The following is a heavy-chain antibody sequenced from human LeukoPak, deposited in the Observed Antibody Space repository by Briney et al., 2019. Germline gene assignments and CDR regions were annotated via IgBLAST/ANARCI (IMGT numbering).Heavy chain of an antibody. Sequence: PGGSLRLSCAASGFTFNNNDMHWVRQAPGKGLEWVAFIRYDGSNKYYADSVKGRFTISRDNSENTLYLQMNSLRTEDTAIYHCAKDEIQGVVGTGPGYWGQGTLVTVSS. CDR3: AKDEIQGVVGTGPGY. CDR2: IRYDGSNK. D-gene: IGHD1-1*01. CDR1: GFTFNNND. J-gene: IGHJ4*02. V-gene: IGHV3-30*02.